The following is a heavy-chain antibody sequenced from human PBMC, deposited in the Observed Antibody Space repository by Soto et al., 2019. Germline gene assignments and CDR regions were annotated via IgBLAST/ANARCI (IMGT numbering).Heavy chain of an antibody. Sequence: SETLSLTCTVSGGSINSGGYYWSWIRQHPGKGLEWIGYIYYSGSTYYNPSLKSRVTISVDTSKNQFSLKLSSVTAADTAVYYCARMRADWNYEGHWFDPWGQGTLVTVSS. CDR3: ARMRADWNYEGHWFDP. J-gene: IGHJ5*02. CDR2: IYYSGST. V-gene: IGHV4-31*03. D-gene: IGHD1-7*01. CDR1: GGSINSGGYY.